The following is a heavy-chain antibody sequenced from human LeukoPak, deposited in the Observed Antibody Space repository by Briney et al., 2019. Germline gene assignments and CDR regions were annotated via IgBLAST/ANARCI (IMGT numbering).Heavy chain of an antibody. Sequence: ASVKVSCKASGYTFTGYYMHWVRQAPGQGLEGMGWINPNSGGTNYAHKFQDRVTMTRDTSISTAYMELSRLRSDDTAVYYCARDAGSEQLVSNWFDPWGQGTLVTVSS. CDR3: ARDAGSEQLVSNWFDP. CDR1: GYTFTGYY. J-gene: IGHJ5*02. CDR2: INPNSGGT. V-gene: IGHV1-2*02. D-gene: IGHD6-6*01.